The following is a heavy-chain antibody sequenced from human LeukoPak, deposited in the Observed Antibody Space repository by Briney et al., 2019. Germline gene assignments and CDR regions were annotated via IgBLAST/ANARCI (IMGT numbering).Heavy chain of an antibody. J-gene: IGHJ4*02. CDR3: ARYVWWSYPTVEDY. Sequence: ESGPTLVNPSETLSLTCTVSGGSISRYYWSWIRQPPGKGLEWMGHTSYSGSTTDNPSPKRRVPISVDSSKNQFSLKLRSVTAADTDVYYFARYVWWSYPTVEDYWGEGTQVTVS. D-gene: IGHD3-16*02. CDR2: TSYSGST. CDR1: GGSISRYY. V-gene: IGHV4-59*01.